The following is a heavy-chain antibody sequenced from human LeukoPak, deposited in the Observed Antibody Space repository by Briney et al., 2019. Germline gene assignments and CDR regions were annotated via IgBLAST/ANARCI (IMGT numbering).Heavy chain of an antibody. Sequence: ASVKVSCKASGYSVTGYYMHWVRQAPGQGLEWMGWINPNSGGTNYAQKFQGRVTMTRDTSISTAYMELCRLRSDDTAVYYCARDGRLTIFVRGIITEGSPPKNWGQGTLVTVSS. CDR1: GYSVTGYY. CDR2: INPNSGGT. CDR3: ARDGRLTIFVRGIITEGSPPKN. J-gene: IGHJ4*02. V-gene: IGHV1-2*02. D-gene: IGHD3-10*01.